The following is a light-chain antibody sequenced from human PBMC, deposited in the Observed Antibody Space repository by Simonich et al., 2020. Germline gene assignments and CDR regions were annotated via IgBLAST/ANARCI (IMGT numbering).Light chain of an antibody. CDR3: QQYYSTPYT. CDR1: QSVLYSSNNKNY. V-gene: IGKV4-1*01. Sequence: DIVMTQSPDSLAVSLGERATINCKSRQSVLYSSNNKNYLAGYQQKPGQPPKRLIYWASTRESGVPDRFSCSGSGTDFTLTISSLQAEDVAVYYCQQYYSTPYTFGQGTKLEIK. CDR2: WAS. J-gene: IGKJ2*01.